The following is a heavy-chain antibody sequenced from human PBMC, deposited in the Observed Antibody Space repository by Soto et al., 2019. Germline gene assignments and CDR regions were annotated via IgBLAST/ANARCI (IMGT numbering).Heavy chain of an antibody. V-gene: IGHV3-64*01. D-gene: IGHD6-19*01. J-gene: IGHJ4*02. Sequence: GSLRLSCAASGFTVSSNYMTWVRQAPGKGLEYVSAISSNGGSTYYANSVKGRFTISRDNSKNTLYLQMGSLRAEGMAVYYCARGFGWLDYWGQGTLVTVSS. CDR2: ISSNGGST. CDR1: GFTVSSNY. CDR3: ARGFGWLDY.